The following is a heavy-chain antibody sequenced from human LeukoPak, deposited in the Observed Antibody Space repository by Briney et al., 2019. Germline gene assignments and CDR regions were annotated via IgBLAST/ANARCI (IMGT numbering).Heavy chain of an antibody. D-gene: IGHD3-10*02. CDR2: ISVSGNT. Sequence: GGSLRLSCAASGFTLSSYAMSWVRQGPGKGLEWVSAISVSGNTYHADSVKGRFTISRDNSKNTLYLQMNSLRAEDTAVYYCAELGITMIGGVWGKGTTVTISS. V-gene: IGHV3-23*01. J-gene: IGHJ6*04. CDR3: AELGITMIGGV. CDR1: GFTLSSYA.